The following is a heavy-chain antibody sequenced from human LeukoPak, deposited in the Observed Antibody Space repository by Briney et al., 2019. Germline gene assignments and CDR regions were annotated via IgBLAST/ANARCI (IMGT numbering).Heavy chain of an antibody. CDR1: GFTFSSYG. CDR3: AKLIRTVTTDEIDY. D-gene: IGHD4-17*01. Sequence: TGGSLRLSCAASGFTFSSYGMHWVRQAPGKGLEWVAFIRYDGSNKYYADSVKGRFTISRDNSKKTLYLQMNSLRAEDTAVYYCAKLIRTVTTDEIDYWGQGTLVTVSS. V-gene: IGHV3-30*02. CDR2: IRYDGSNK. J-gene: IGHJ4*02.